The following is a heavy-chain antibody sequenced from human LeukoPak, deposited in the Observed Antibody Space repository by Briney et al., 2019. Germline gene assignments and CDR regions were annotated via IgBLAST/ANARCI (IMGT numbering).Heavy chain of an antibody. J-gene: IGHJ4*02. Sequence: SSETLSLTCAVSGYSISSGYYWGWIRQPPGKGLEWIGSIYHSGSTYYNPSLKSRVTISVDTSKNQFSLKLSSVTATDTAVYYCASQSGYFDYGGQATLVTVSS. V-gene: IGHV4-38-2*01. D-gene: IGHD1-26*01. CDR3: ASQSGYFDY. CDR2: IYHSGST. CDR1: GYSISSGYY.